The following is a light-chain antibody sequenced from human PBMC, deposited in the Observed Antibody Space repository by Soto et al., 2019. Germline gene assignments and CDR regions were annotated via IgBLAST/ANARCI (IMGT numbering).Light chain of an antibody. CDR3: SSCTSSSTYV. Sequence: QSALAQPASVSGSPGQSITISCTGTSSDVGGYNYVSWYQQHPGKAPKLMIYEVSNRPSGVSNRFSGSKSGNTASLTISGLQAEDDADYYCSSCTSSSTYVFGTGTKVTVL. V-gene: IGLV2-14*01. J-gene: IGLJ1*01. CDR2: EVS. CDR1: SSDVGGYNY.